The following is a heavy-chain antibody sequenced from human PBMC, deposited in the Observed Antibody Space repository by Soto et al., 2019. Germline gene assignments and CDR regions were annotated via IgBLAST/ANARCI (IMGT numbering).Heavy chain of an antibody. Sequence: GSLSLSCAASGFTFSDYYMSWIRQAPGKGLEWVSYISSSSSYTNYADSVKGRFTISRDNAKNSLYLQMNSLRAEDTAVYYCARLWTIVVVPAAVGGWFDPWGRGTLVTVSS. J-gene: IGHJ5*02. CDR3: ARLWTIVVVPAAVGGWFDP. V-gene: IGHV3-11*06. D-gene: IGHD2-2*01. CDR1: GFTFSDYY. CDR2: ISSSSSYT.